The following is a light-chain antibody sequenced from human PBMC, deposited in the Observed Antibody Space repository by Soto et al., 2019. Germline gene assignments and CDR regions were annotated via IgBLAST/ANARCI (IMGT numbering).Light chain of an antibody. CDR2: ATS. V-gene: IGKV1-12*01. Sequence: DIQMTQSPSSVSASVGDRVTITCRASQGISSWLVWYQQKPGKAPKLLIYATSSLQSGVPSRFSGSGSGTDFTLTISSLQPEEFATYYWQQANSFPYTFGQGTKLEIK. CDR1: QGISSW. J-gene: IGKJ2*01. CDR3: QQANSFPYT.